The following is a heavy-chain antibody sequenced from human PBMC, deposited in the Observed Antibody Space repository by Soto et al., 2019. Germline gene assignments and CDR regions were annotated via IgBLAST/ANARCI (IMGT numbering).Heavy chain of an antibody. V-gene: IGHV4-34*01. CDR1: GGSFSGYY. CDR2: INHSGST. D-gene: IGHD2-21*02. CDR3: ARGPYIVVVTAIRVGGPNFDY. J-gene: IGHJ4*02. Sequence: PSETLSLTCAVYGGSFSGYYWSWIRQSPGKGLEWIGEINHSGSTNYNPSLKSRVTISVDTSKNQFSLKLSSVTAADTAVYYCARGPYIVVVTAIRVGGPNFDYWGQGTLVTVSS.